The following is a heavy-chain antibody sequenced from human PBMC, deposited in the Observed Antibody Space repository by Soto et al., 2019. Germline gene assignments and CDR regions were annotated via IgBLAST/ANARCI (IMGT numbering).Heavy chain of an antibody. CDR1: GFTFSSYA. V-gene: IGHV3-64D*08. D-gene: IGHD3-9*01. CDR2: ISSNGGST. CDR3: VKDLEDILTGYYYNPGAFDI. J-gene: IGHJ3*02. Sequence: GGSLRLSCSASGFTFSSYAMHWVRQAPGKGLEYVSAISSNGGSTYYADSVKGRFTISRDNSKNTLYLQMSSLRAEDTAVYYCVKDLEDILTGYYYNPGAFDIWGQGTMVTVSS.